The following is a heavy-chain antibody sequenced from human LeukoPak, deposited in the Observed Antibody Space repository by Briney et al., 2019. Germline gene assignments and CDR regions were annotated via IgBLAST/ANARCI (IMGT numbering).Heavy chain of an antibody. CDR1: NGSFSGYY. CDR3: ARDVDPNILGTNWFDP. D-gene: IGHD1-14*01. CDR2: INHSGSI. Sequence: PSETLSLTCAVYNGSFSGYYWSWIRQPPGKGLEWIGKINHSGSINYNPSLKSRVTISVDTSKNQFSLKLSSVTAADTAVYYCARDVDPNILGTNWFDPWGQGTLVTVSS. J-gene: IGHJ5*02. V-gene: IGHV4-34*01.